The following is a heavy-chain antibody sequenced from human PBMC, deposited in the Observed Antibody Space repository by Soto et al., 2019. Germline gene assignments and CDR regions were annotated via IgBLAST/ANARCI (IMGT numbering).Heavy chain of an antibody. CDR1: GGSFSGYY. CDR3: ARGPDYDYVWGTPAPDNWFDP. CDR2: INHSGST. D-gene: IGHD3-16*01. Sequence: SETLSLTCAVYGGSFSGYYWSWIRQPPGKGLEWIGEINHSGSTNYNPSLKSRVTISVDTSKNQFSLKLSSVTAADTAVYYCARGPDYDYVWGTPAPDNWFDPWGQGTLVTVSS. J-gene: IGHJ5*02. V-gene: IGHV4-34*01.